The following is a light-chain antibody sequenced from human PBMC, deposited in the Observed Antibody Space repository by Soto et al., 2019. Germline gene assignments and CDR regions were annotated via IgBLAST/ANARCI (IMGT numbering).Light chain of an antibody. CDR3: QQYNSAPLT. CDR1: QGISTY. J-gene: IGKJ4*01. V-gene: IGKV1-27*01. Sequence: DIQLTQSPATLSSSVGERVTLTCRAAQGISTYLAWYQQKPGQVPKLLIYGASTMHSGVPARFTGSGSETDFTLTISSLEPEDVAVYYCQQYNSAPLTFGGGTKVDIK. CDR2: GAS.